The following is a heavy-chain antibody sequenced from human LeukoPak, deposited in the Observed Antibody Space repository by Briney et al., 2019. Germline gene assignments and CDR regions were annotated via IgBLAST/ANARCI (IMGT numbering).Heavy chain of an antibody. CDR1: GGSFSGYY. CDR2: INHSGST. Sequence: SETLSLTCAVYGGSFSGYYWSWIRQPPGKGLEWIGEINHSGSTNYNPSLKSRVTISVDTSKNQFSLKLSSVTAADTAVYYCARLFYDYVWGSYRLGAWFDPWGQGTLVTVSS. V-gene: IGHV4-34*01. CDR3: ARLFYDYVWGSYRLGAWFDP. J-gene: IGHJ5*02. D-gene: IGHD3-16*02.